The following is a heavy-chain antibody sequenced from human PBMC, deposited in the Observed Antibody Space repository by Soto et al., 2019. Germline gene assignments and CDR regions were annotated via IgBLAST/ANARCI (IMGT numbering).Heavy chain of an antibody. J-gene: IGHJ6*03. Sequence: QVQLQESGPGLLKPSGTLSLTCAVSSGSISSSNWWSWVRQPPGKGLAWIGEIYHSGSTNYNPSLTSRVTISVDKSKNQFSLKLSSVTAADTAVYYCAKLTAVAGIYYYYYLDVWGKGTTVTVSS. D-gene: IGHD6-19*01. CDR2: IYHSGST. CDR1: SGSISSSNW. V-gene: IGHV4-4*02. CDR3: AKLTAVAGIYYYYYLDV.